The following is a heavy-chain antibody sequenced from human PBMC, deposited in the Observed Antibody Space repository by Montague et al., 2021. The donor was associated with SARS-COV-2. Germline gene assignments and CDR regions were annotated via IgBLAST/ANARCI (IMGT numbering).Heavy chain of an antibody. J-gene: IGHJ4*02. V-gene: IGHV3-9*02. Sequence: SLRLSCAASGFTSHDYALHWVRQVPGKGLEWVSGISWNSGSIGYGDSVKGRFTISRDNAKNSLYLQMNSLRAEDTALYYCAKDRGYYGSGSYFEYWGQGTLVTVSS. CDR3: AKDRGYYGSGSYFEY. CDR2: ISWNSGSI. CDR1: GFTSHDYA. D-gene: IGHD3-10*01.